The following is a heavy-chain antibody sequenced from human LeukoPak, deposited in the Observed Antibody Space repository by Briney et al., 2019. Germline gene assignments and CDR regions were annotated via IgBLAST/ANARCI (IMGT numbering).Heavy chain of an antibody. Sequence: SETLSLTCTVSGGSISSYYWSWIRQPAGKGLEWIGRIYTSGSTNYNPSLKSRVTMSVDTSKNQFSLKLTSVTAADTAVYYCARDGHSSGWLDYWGQGAMITVSS. J-gene: IGHJ4*02. V-gene: IGHV4-4*07. CDR2: IYTSGST. CDR3: ARDGHSSGWLDY. D-gene: IGHD6-19*01. CDR1: GGSISSYY.